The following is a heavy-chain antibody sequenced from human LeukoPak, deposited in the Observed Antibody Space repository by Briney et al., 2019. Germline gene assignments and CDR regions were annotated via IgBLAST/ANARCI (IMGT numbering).Heavy chain of an antibody. D-gene: IGHD2-2*01. CDR3: ASQLFPNGMDV. CDR1: GLTVSSNY. J-gene: IGHJ6*02. Sequence: GGSLRLSCAASGLTVSSNYMSWVRQAPGKGLECVTVIYSGGSTYYADSVKGRSTISRDNSKNTLYLQMNSLRAEDTAMYYCASQLFPNGMDVWGQGTTVTVSS. V-gene: IGHV3-53*01. CDR2: IYSGGST.